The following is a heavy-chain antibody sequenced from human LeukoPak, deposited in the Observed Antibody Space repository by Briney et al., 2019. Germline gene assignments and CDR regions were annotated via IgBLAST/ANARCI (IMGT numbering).Heavy chain of an antibody. CDR1: GFTFSSYW. D-gene: IGHD1-1*01. J-gene: IGHJ4*02. CDR2: IKQDGSEK. Sequence: PGVSLRLSCAASGFTFSSYWMSWVRQAPGKGLEWVANIKQDGSEKYYVDSVKGRFTISRDNAKNSLYLQMNSLRAEDTAVYYCARVMWNPRYYFDYWGQGTLVTVSS. V-gene: IGHV3-7*01. CDR3: ARVMWNPRYYFDY.